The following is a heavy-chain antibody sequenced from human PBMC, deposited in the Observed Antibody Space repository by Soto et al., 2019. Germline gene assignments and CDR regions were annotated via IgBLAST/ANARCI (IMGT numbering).Heavy chain of an antibody. Sequence: EVQLLESGGGLVQPGGSLRLSCAASGFTFSNYAMNWVRQAPGKGLEWVSTISSSSGSTYYADSVKGRFTISRDNSKNFLYLQMSSLRGDDTVVYYCAKVGSERYSGQHSDYWGQGTLVTISS. J-gene: IGHJ4*02. CDR3: AKVGSERYSGQHSDY. V-gene: IGHV3-23*01. CDR2: ISSSSGST. CDR1: GFTFSNYA. D-gene: IGHD5-12*01.